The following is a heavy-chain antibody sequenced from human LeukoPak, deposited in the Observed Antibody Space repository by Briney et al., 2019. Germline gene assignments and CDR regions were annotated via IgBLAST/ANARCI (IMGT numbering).Heavy chain of an antibody. V-gene: IGHV3-30*02. CDR1: GFTFSSYG. D-gene: IGHD4-17*01. Sequence: PGGSLRLSXAASGFTFSSYGMHWVRQAPGKGLEWVAFIRYDGSNKYYADSVKGRFTISRDNSKNTLYLQMNSLRAEDTAVYYCARDTARTLTTYLGYFDYWGQGTLVTVSS. CDR2: IRYDGSNK. CDR3: ARDTARTLTTYLGYFDY. J-gene: IGHJ4*02.